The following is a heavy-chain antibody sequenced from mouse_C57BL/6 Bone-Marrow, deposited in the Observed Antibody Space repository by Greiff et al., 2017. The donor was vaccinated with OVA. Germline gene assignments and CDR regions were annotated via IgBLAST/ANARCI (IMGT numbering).Heavy chain of an antibody. CDR2: ISSGGSYT. Sequence: EVMLVESGGDLVKPGGSLKLSCAASGFTFSSYGMSWVRQTPDKRLEWVATISSGGSYTYYPDSVKGRFTISRDNAKNTLYLQMSSLKSEDTAMYYCARHGYYFDDWGQGTTLTVSS. CDR1: GFTFSSYG. CDR3: ARHGYYFDD. J-gene: IGHJ2*01. V-gene: IGHV5-6*02.